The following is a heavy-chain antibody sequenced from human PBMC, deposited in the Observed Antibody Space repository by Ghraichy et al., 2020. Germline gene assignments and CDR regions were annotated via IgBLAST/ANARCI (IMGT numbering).Heavy chain of an antibody. CDR1: GGSISSGGYS. CDR3: ARSQMLVNWCDP. CDR2: IHHSGNT. J-gene: IGHJ5*02. Sequence: SQTLTLTCAVSGGSISSGGYSWTWIRQPPGKGLEWIGNIHHSGNTNYNPSLKGRVTISVDKSKNQLSLNLTSVTAADTAIYYCARSQMLVNWCDPWGQGALVTVSS. V-gene: IGHV4-30-2*01. D-gene: IGHD6-6*01.